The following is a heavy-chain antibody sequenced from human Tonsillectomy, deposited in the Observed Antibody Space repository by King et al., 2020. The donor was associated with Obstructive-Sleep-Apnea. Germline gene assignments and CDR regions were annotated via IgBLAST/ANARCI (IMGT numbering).Heavy chain of an antibody. CDR2: IHPNSGVT. CDR3: ARDFSYYDNNGNICL. J-gene: IGHJ4*02. CDR1: GYTFTGYY. Sequence: VQLVESGAEVRKPGASLKVSCKASGYTFTGYYMHWVRQAPGQGLEWMGWIHPNSGVTNYAQKFQGRVTMTSVTSISTVSLALSRLRSDDTAMFYCARDFSYYDNNGNICLWGLGTLVTVSS. V-gene: IGHV1-2*02. D-gene: IGHD3-22*01.